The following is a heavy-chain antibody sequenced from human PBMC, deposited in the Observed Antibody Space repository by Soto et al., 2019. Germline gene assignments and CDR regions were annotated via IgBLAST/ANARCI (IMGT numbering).Heavy chain of an antibody. CDR3: ARGSEPKTEFDY. CDR2: IRNKPNSYTT. J-gene: IGHJ4*02. CDR1: GFTFSDHY. V-gene: IGHV3-72*01. Sequence: LSLTCAASGFTFSDHYMDWVRQAPGRGLEWVGRIRNKPNSYTTKYAASVEGRFTISRDDSKDSLYLQMSSLKTEDTAVYYCARGSEPKTEFDYWGPGALVTVSS.